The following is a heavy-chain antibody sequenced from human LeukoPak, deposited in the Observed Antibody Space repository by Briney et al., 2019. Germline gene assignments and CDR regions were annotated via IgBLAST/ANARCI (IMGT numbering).Heavy chain of an antibody. CDR3: ARTTEGGYTYGYFYDYYMDV. CDR2: FYYSGTT. J-gene: IGHJ6*03. Sequence: SETLSLTCTVSGGSITSSNFHWAWIRQSPGKGLEWIGNFYYSGTTSYNPSLKRRVTISVDTSKNQFSLKLTSVTAADTAVYYCARTTEGGYTYGYFYDYYMDVWGKGTTVTISS. D-gene: IGHD5-18*01. CDR1: GGSITSSNFH. V-gene: IGHV4-39*07.